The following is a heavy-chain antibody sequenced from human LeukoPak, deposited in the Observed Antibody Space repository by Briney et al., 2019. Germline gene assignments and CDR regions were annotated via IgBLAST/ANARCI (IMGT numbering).Heavy chain of an antibody. D-gene: IGHD6-13*01. V-gene: IGHV4-34*01. J-gene: IGHJ6*03. CDR3: ARVRQLVYYMDV. CDR2: INHSGST. Sequence: SETLSLTCAVYGGSFSGYYCGWIRQPPGKGLEWIGEINHSGSTNYNPSLKSRVTISVDTSKNQFSLKLSSVTAADTAVYYCARVRQLVYYMDVWGKGTTVTVSS. CDR1: GGSFSGYY.